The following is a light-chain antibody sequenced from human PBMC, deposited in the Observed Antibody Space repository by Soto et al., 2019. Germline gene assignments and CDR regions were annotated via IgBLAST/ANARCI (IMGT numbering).Light chain of an antibody. J-gene: IGLJ2*01. Sequence: QSALTQPASVSGSPGQSITISCTGPSSDVGAYNYVSWYQQHPGKAPKLMIFEVSDRPSGFSNRFSGSKSGNTASLTISGLQAEDEADYYCSSYTSSNTLVFGGGTQLTVL. V-gene: IGLV2-14*01. CDR2: EVS. CDR1: SSDVGAYNY. CDR3: SSYTSSNTLV.